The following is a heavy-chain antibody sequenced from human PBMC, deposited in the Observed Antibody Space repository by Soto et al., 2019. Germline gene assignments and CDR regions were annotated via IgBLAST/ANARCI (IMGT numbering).Heavy chain of an antibody. V-gene: IGHV4-34*01. J-gene: IGHJ5*02. CDR3: ARGPVVPNWFDP. CDR2: INHSGST. D-gene: IGHD2-2*01. CDR1: GGSFSGYY. Sequence: PSETLSLTCAVYGGSFSGYYWSWIRQPPGKGLEWIGEINHSGSTNYNPSLKSRVTISVDTSKNQFSLKLSSVTAADTAVYYCARGPVVPNWFDPWGQGTLVTVSS.